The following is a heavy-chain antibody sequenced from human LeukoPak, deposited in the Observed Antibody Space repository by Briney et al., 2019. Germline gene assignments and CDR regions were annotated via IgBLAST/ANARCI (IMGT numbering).Heavy chain of an antibody. CDR1: GGSISSYY. CDR2: IYTSGST. V-gene: IGHV4-4*09. Sequence: SETLSLTCTVSGGSISSYYWSWIRQPPGKGLEWIGYIYTSGSTNYNPSLKSRVTISVDTSKNQFSLKLSSVTAADTAVYHCARQGGIAAAVYYFDYWGQGTLVTVSS. J-gene: IGHJ4*02. CDR3: ARQGGIAAAVYYFDY. D-gene: IGHD6-13*01.